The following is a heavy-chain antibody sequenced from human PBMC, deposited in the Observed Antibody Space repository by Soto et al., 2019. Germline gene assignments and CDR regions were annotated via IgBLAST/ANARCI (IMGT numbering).Heavy chain of an antibody. CDR2: IIPIFGTA. D-gene: IGHD3-10*01. CDR3: ARDYYGCNPGLDAFDI. CDR1: GGTFSSYA. J-gene: IGHJ3*02. V-gene: IGHV1-69*01. Sequence: QVQLVQSGAEVKKPGSSVKVSCKASGGTFSSYAISWVRQAPGQGLEWMGGIIPIFGTANYAQKFQGRVTITADESTSTAYMELSSLRSEDTAVYYCARDYYGCNPGLDAFDIWGQGTMVTVSS.